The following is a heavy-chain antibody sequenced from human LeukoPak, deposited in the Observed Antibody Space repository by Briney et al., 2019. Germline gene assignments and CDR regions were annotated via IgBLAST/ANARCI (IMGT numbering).Heavy chain of an antibody. CDR1: GFTFSSYA. J-gene: IGHJ4*02. CDR2: ISYDGSNK. CDR3: AREGGPMIVVVIGNYFDY. Sequence: GRSLRLSCAASGFTFSSYAMHWVRQAPGKGLEWVAVISYDGSNKDYADSVKGRFTISRDNSKNTLYLQMNSLRAEDTAVYYCAREGGPMIVVVIGNYFDYWGQGTLVTVSS. D-gene: IGHD3-22*01. V-gene: IGHV3-30*04.